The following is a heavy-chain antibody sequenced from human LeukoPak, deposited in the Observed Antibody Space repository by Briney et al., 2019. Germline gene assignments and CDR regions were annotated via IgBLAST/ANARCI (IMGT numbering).Heavy chain of an antibody. Sequence: ASVKVSCKASGYTFTSYGISWVRQAPGQGLEWRGWISPYNGNTNYAQKLQGRVTMTRNTSISTAYMELSSLRSEDTAVYYCARGPQRGPYQPLLEWLPCGDYWGQGTLVTVSS. D-gene: IGHD2-2*01. CDR1: GYTFTSYG. CDR3: ARGPQRGPYQPLLEWLPCGDY. J-gene: IGHJ4*02. CDR2: ISPYNGNT. V-gene: IGHV1-18*01.